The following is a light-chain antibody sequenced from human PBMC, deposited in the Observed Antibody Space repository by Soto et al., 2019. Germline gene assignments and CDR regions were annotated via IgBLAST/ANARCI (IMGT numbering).Light chain of an antibody. Sequence: QSVLTQPPSASGTPGQRVTISCSGSSSNIGSNYVYWYQQLPGTAPKLLIYRNDPRPSGVPDRFSGSTSGTSASLAISGLRSEDEADYYCAKWDDSLSGVFGGGTKVTVL. J-gene: IGLJ2*01. CDR1: SSNIGSNY. CDR2: RND. CDR3: AKWDDSLSGV. V-gene: IGLV1-47*01.